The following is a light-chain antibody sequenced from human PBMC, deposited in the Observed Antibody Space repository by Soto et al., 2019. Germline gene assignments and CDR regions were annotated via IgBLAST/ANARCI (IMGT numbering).Light chain of an antibody. CDR2: DAS. Sequence: DIEMTQSPSTLSASVGDRLTITCRASQTIRRWLAWYQQRPGKAPKVLIYDASTLESRVPARFSGSGSETEFTLTISSLQPEDSATYYCQHYNSDPWTFGQGTKVEIK. J-gene: IGKJ1*01. V-gene: IGKV1-5*01. CDR1: QTIRRW. CDR3: QHYNSDPWT.